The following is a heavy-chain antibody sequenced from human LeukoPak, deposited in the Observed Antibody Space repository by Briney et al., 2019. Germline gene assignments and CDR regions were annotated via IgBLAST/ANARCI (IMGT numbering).Heavy chain of an antibody. CDR3: ARVGPWDYDYVWGSYVSAFDI. CDR1: GGSISSGDYY. Sequence: SETLSLTCTVSGGSISSGDYYWSWIRQPPGKGLEWIGYIYYSGSTYYNPSLKCRVTISVDTSKNQFSLKLSSVTAADTAVYYCARVGPWDYDYVWGSYVSAFDIWGQGTMVTVSS. D-gene: IGHD3-16*01. V-gene: IGHV4-30-4*08. CDR2: IYYSGST. J-gene: IGHJ3*02.